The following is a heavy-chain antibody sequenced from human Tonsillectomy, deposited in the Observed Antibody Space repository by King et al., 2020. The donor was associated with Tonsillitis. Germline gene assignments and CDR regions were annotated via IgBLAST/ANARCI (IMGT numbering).Heavy chain of an antibody. CDR3: ARAGAQWLGPGSWYFDL. D-gene: IGHD6-19*01. Sequence: VQLQESGPGLVKPSETLSRTCTVSGGSISSYYWSWIRQPPGKGLEWIGYINYSGSTNYNPSLKSRVTISVDTSKNQFSLRLSSVTAADTAVYYCARAGAQWLGPGSWYFDLWGRGTLVTVSS. CDR1: GGSISSYY. CDR2: INYSGST. V-gene: IGHV4-59*01. J-gene: IGHJ2*01.